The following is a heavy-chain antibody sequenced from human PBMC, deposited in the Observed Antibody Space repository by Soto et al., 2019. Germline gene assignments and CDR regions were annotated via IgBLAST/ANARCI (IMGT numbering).Heavy chain of an antibody. Sequence: GGSLSLSCAASGFSFRSYAMGWVRPAPGKGLEWVSVMSNSGDLTYYADSVKGRFTISRDNSENTLYLQMSSLRAEDAAIYYCAKDAARTNGWYYCDYWGQGTRGTVSS. CDR1: GFSFRSYA. CDR2: MSNSGDLT. D-gene: IGHD6-19*01. J-gene: IGHJ4*02. CDR3: AKDAARTNGWYYCDY. V-gene: IGHV3-23*01.